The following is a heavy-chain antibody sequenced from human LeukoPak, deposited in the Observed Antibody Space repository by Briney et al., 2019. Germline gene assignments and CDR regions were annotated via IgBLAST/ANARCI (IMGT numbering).Heavy chain of an antibody. V-gene: IGHV3-23*01. Sequence: GGSLRLSCAASGFAFSSYALSWVRQAPGKGLEWVSVISGSGTGTYYADSVKGRFTISRDNSKNTLYLQMNNLRAEDTAVYYCAKVSGGYCSGGSCYVDYWGQGSLVTVSS. J-gene: IGHJ4*02. CDR2: ISGSGTGT. D-gene: IGHD2-15*01. CDR3: AKVSGGYCSGGSCYVDY. CDR1: GFAFSSYA.